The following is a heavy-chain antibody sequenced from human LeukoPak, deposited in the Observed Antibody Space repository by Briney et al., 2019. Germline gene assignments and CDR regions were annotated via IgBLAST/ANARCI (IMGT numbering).Heavy chain of an antibody. D-gene: IGHD3-10*01. J-gene: IGHJ6*03. CDR2: ISARGGST. CDR3: AKNYGSGSSVKYYYYMDV. V-gene: IGHV3-23*01. CDR1: GFTFSSYA. Sequence: GGSLRLSCAASGFTFSSYAMSWVRQAPKKGLEWVSVISARGGSTNYADSVKGRFTISRDNSKNTLYLQMNSLRAEDSAVYYCAKNYGSGSSVKYYYYMDVWGKGTTVTVSS.